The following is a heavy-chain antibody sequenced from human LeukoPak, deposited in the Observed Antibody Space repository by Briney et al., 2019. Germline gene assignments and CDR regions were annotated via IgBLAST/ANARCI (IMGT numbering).Heavy chain of an antibody. CDR2: ISSSGSTI. Sequence: GGSLRLSCAASGFTFSSYEMNWVRQAPGKGLEWVSYISSSGSTIYYADSVKGRFTISRDNAKNTLYLQMNSLRAEDTAVYYCASSLSMAKCDYWGQGTLVTVSS. V-gene: IGHV3-48*03. CDR3: ASSLSMAKCDY. J-gene: IGHJ4*02. D-gene: IGHD3-10*01. CDR1: GFTFSSYE.